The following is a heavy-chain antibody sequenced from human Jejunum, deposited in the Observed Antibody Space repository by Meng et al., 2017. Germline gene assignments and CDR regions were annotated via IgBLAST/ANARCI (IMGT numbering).Heavy chain of an antibody. Sequence: QGEVQGSGPGRVKPAQTLSLTCTVSGGSMNRAGHYWSWIRQDPGKGLEWIGYIHYSGGTYYNPSLKSRVTISVDTSKNQFSLKLNSVSAADTAVYYCARATAGNSEYFQNWGQGTLVTVSS. CDR1: GGSMNRAGHY. J-gene: IGHJ1*01. CDR3: ARATAGNSEYFQN. V-gene: IGHV4-31*03. CDR2: IHYSGGT. D-gene: IGHD4-23*01.